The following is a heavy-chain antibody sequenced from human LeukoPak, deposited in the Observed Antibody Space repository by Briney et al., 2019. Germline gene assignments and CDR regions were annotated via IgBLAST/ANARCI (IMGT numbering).Heavy chain of an antibody. CDR3: ARNKYYYDSSGYYHYYYYYYGMDV. V-gene: IGHV3-30-3*01. J-gene: IGHJ6*02. CDR2: ISYDGSNK. Sequence: GALRLSCAASGFTFSSYAMHWVRQAPGKGLEWVAVISYDGSNKYYADSVKGRFTISRDNSKNRLYLQMNSLRAEDTAVYYCARNKYYYDSSGYYHYYYYYYGMDVWGQGTTVTVSS. CDR1: GFTFSSYA. D-gene: IGHD3-22*01.